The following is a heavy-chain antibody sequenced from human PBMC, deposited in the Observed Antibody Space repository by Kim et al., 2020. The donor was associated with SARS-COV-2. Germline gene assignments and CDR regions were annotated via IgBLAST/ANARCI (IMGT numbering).Heavy chain of an antibody. Sequence: GGSLRLSCSASGFTFSAYWMTWVRQAPGKGLEWVANINQDGSGQNYAGSVRGRFTISRDNDRNSLYLQMESLRVEDTAVYYCARGDYWGQGTLVTVSS. CDR1: GFTFSAYW. CDR2: INQDGSGQ. CDR3: ARGDY. J-gene: IGHJ4*02. V-gene: IGHV3-7*01.